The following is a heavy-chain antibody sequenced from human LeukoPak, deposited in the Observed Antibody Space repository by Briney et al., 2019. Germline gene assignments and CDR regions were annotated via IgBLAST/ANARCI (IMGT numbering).Heavy chain of an antibody. CDR3: ARVTYYYDSSGFAFDY. V-gene: IGHV3-7*01. Sequence: PGGSLRLSCAASGFTFGPYALSWVRQAPGKGLEWVANIKQDGSEKYYVDSVKGRFTISRDNAKNSLYLQMNSLRAEDTAVYYCARVTYYYDSSGFAFDYWGQGTLVTVSS. J-gene: IGHJ4*02. D-gene: IGHD3-22*01. CDR1: GFTFGPYA. CDR2: IKQDGSEK.